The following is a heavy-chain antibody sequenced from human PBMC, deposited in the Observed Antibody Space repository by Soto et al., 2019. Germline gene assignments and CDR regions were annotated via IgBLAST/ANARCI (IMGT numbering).Heavy chain of an antibody. J-gene: IGHJ4*02. CDR2: IYYSGST. V-gene: IGHV4-59*08. Sequence: QVQLQESGPGLVKPSETLSLTCTVSGGSISSYYWSWIRQPPGKGLEWIGYIYYSGSTNYNPSLKSRVTISVDTSKNQFSLKLSSVTAADTAVYYCASLESTVTGFDYWGQGTLVTVSS. CDR3: ASLESTVTGFDY. CDR1: GGSISSYY. D-gene: IGHD4-17*01.